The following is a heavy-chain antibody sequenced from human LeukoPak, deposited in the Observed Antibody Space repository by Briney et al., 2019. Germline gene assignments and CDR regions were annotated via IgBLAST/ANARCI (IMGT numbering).Heavy chain of an antibody. D-gene: IGHD3-3*01. Sequence: GGSLRLSCAAYGFTLSNYWMHWIRQVPGKGLVWVSHIKYDGSATNYADSVKGRFTISRDNAKNTLYLQMNSLRAEDAAVYYCVSGSLQSGYNFDYWGQGALVTVSS. CDR1: GFTLSNYW. CDR2: IKYDGSAT. V-gene: IGHV3-74*01. CDR3: VSGSLQSGYNFDY. J-gene: IGHJ4*02.